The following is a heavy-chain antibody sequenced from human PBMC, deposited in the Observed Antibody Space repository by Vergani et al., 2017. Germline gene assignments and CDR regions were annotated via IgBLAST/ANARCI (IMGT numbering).Heavy chain of an antibody. CDR1: GFTFTSSA. D-gene: IGHD6-13*01. CDR2: IVVGSGNT. Sequence: QMQLVQSGPEVKKPGTSVKVSCKASGFTFTSSAMQWVRQARGQRLEWIGWIVVGSGNTNYAQKFQERVTITRDMSTSTAYMVLSSLRSEDTAVYYCAADPSGGQQLTNFDYWGQGTLVTVSS. J-gene: IGHJ4*02. V-gene: IGHV1-58*02. CDR3: AADPSGGQQLTNFDY.